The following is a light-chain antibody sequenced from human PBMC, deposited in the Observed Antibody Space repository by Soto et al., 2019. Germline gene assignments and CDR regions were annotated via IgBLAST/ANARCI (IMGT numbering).Light chain of an antibody. CDR3: SSYTTSGTRV. CDR1: SSDVGGYDY. CDR2: DVS. Sequence: QSVLTQPASVSGSPGQSITISCTGTSSDVGGYDYVSWYQQHPGKAPTPMISDVSNGPSGVSSRFSGSESGITASLTISGLQAEDEADYYCSSYTTSGTRVFGTGTKVTVL. V-gene: IGLV2-14*01. J-gene: IGLJ1*01.